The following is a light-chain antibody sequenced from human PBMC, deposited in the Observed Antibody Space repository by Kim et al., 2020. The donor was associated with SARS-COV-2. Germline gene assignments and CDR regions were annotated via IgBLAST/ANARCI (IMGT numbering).Light chain of an antibody. CDR1: QSLVYRNGITY. V-gene: IGKV2-30*01. J-gene: IGKJ5*01. Sequence: ASISCRSSQSLVYRNGITYLSCFQQRPGQSPRRLIYTVSKRDSGVPDRFSGSGSGTDFTLRISRVEAEDVGLYYCLQGTHWPPITFGQGTRLEIK. CDR3: LQGTHWPPIT. CDR2: TVS.